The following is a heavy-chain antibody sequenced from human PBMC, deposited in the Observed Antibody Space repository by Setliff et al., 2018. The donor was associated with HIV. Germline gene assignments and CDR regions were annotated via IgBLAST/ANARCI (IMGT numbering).Heavy chain of an antibody. V-gene: IGHV1-69*01. CDR3: ARDAGYSGSAWNY. CDR1: GGTFSSYA. CDR2: IIPIFGKA. J-gene: IGHJ4*02. D-gene: IGHD5-12*01. Sequence: VKVSCKTSGGTFSSYAINWVRQAPGQGLEWMGGIIPIFGKANYAQKFQGRVTITADESTNTAYMEMSSLRSEDTAVYYCARDAGYSGSAWNYWGQGTLVTVSS.